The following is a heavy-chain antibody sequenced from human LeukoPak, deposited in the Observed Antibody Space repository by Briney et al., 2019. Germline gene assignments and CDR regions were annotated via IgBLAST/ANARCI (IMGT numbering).Heavy chain of an antibody. V-gene: IGHV4-4*07. D-gene: IGHD1-26*01. Sequence: SETLSLTCTVSGGSISSYFWSWIRQPAGKGLEWIGRIHTSGSTNYNSSLKTRVAMSLDTSKNQSSLNLTSVTAADTAVYYCARETRGSRYFDLWGRGTPVTVSS. CDR3: ARETRGSRYFDL. CDR1: GGSISSYF. CDR2: IHTSGST. J-gene: IGHJ2*01.